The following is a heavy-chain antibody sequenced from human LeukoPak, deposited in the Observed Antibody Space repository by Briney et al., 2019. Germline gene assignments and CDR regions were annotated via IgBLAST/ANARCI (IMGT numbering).Heavy chain of an antibody. CDR2: ISSSSSYI. Sequence: GGSLRLSCAASGFTFSSYSMNWVRQAPGKGLEWVSSISSSSSYIYYADSVKGRFIISRDNAKNSLYLQMNSLRAEDTAVYYCARDPTTMIVRGAFDIWGQGTMVTVSS. D-gene: IGHD3-22*01. J-gene: IGHJ3*02. CDR1: GFTFSSYS. V-gene: IGHV3-21*01. CDR3: ARDPTTMIVRGAFDI.